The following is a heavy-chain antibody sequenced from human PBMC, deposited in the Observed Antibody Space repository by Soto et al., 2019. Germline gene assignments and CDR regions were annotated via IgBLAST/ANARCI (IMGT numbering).Heavy chain of an antibody. CDR3: TRGAYYGSGTYPAYYFDS. CDR2: INPNSGGT. V-gene: IGHV1-2*04. D-gene: IGHD3-10*01. J-gene: IGHJ4*02. Sequence: QVQLVQSGAEVKKPGASVKVSCKASGYTLTDYYIHWVRQAPGQGLEWMGWINPNSGGTNVAQKFRGWVTMTRDTSISTAYMELTSLKSDDTAVYYCTRGAYYGSGTYPAYYFDSWCQGTLVTVSS. CDR1: GYTLTDYY.